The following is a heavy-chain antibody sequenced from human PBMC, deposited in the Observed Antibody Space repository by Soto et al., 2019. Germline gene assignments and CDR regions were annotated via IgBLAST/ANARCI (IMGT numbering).Heavy chain of an antibody. Sequence: VASVEVSCKASGYTFTIYGISWVRQAPGQGLEWMGWISAYNGNTNYAQKLQGRVTMTTDTSTSTAYMELRSLRSDDTAVYYCARAPYRFVAAAGTPDRCFDPWGQGTLVTVSS. CDR1: GYTFTIYG. J-gene: IGHJ5*02. D-gene: IGHD6-13*01. CDR3: ARAPYRFVAAAGTPDRCFDP. V-gene: IGHV1-18*01. CDR2: ISAYNGNT.